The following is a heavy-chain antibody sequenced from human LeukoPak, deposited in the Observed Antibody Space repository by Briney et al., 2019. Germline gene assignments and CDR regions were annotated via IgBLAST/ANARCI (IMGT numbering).Heavy chain of an antibody. J-gene: IGHJ3*02. CDR1: GGSISSYY. D-gene: IGHD5-18*01. CDR2: ICYSGST. CDR3: ASSAMERSRDAFDI. V-gene: IGHV4-59*01. Sequence: PSETLSLTCTVSGGSISSYYWSWIRQPPGKRLEWIGYICYSGSTNYNPSLKSRVTISVDTSKNQFSLKLSSVTAADTAVYYCASSAMERSRDAFDIWGQGTMVTVSS.